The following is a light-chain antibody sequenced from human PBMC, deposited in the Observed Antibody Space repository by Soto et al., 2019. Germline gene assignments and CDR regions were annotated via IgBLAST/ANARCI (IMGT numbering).Light chain of an antibody. CDR1: SSDVGRYSY. J-gene: IGLJ1*01. V-gene: IGLV2-11*01. CDR2: DVS. Sequence: QSAVTQPRSVSGSPGQSVSISCTGTSSDVGRYSYVSWYQQHPGKAPKLMIYDVSERPSGVPDRFSGSKSGNTASLTISGLQAEDEADYYCCSYAGTYTGVFGTGTKLTVL. CDR3: CSYAGTYTGV.